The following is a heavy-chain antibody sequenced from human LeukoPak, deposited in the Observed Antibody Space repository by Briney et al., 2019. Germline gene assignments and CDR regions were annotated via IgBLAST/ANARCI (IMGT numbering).Heavy chain of an antibody. CDR1: GFTFSNYW. Sequence: GGSLRLSCAASGFTFSNYWMSWVRQAPGKGLEWVANIKQDGSEEVYVDSLKGRFTISRDNAKNSLFLQMNTLRAEDTAVYYCAKDRGSVNDYWGQGTLVTVSS. CDR3: AKDRGSVNDY. D-gene: IGHD6-19*01. V-gene: IGHV3-7*05. J-gene: IGHJ4*02. CDR2: IKQDGSEE.